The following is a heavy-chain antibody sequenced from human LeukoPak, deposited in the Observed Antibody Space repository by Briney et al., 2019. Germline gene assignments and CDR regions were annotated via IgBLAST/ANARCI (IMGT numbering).Heavy chain of an antibody. Sequence: GGSLRLSCAASGFTFSNYGMHWVRQAPGKGLEWVVVISHDGSNNNYADSVKGRFTISRDNSKNTLYLQMNSLRPKDTAVYYCAKVRVGTAHFDYWGQGTLVTVSS. D-gene: IGHD2-15*01. J-gene: IGHJ4*02. CDR3: AKVRVGTAHFDY. CDR2: ISHDGSNN. V-gene: IGHV3-30*18. CDR1: GFTFSNYG.